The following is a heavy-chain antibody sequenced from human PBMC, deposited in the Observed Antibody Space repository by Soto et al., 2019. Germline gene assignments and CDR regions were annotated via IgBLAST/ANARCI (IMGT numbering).Heavy chain of an antibody. CDR1: GFSLSTSGVG. CDR3: AHKTSASDWFDP. CDR2: IYWNDEK. Sequence: ESGPTLVNPTQTLTLTCTFSGFSLSTSGVGLGWIRQPPGKALEWLGIIYWNDEKRYRPSLRRRLTIIKDTSKNQVVLTLTNVDPVDTATYYCAHKTSASDWFDPWGQGTLVTVSS. J-gene: IGHJ5*02. D-gene: IGHD6-13*01. V-gene: IGHV2-5*01.